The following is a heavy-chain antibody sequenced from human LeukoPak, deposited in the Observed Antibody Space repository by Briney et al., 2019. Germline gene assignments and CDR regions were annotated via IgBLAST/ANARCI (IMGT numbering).Heavy chain of an antibody. CDR2: IYYSGST. D-gene: IGHD4/OR15-4a*01. Sequence: SETLSLTCTVSGGSISSGDYYWSWIRQPPGKGLEWIGYIYYSGSTYYNPSLKSRVTISVDTSKNQFSLKLSSVTAADTAVYYCARGVLGSGAFDIWGQVTMVTVSS. CDR1: GGSISSGDYY. J-gene: IGHJ3*02. CDR3: ARGVLGSGAFDI. V-gene: IGHV4-30-4*08.